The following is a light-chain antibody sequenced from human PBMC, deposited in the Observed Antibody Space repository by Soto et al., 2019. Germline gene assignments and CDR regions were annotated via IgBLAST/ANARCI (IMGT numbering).Light chain of an antibody. Sequence: DIVLTQSPGTLSLSPGERATLSCRASQSVSSKYLAWYQQKPGQAPRVLIYGASIRATGIPERFSGGGSGTDFTLTISSLQPEDFATYYCQQRNSYPITFGQGTRLEIK. CDR1: QSVSSKY. V-gene: IGKV3D-20*02. J-gene: IGKJ5*01. CDR2: GAS. CDR3: QQRNSYPIT.